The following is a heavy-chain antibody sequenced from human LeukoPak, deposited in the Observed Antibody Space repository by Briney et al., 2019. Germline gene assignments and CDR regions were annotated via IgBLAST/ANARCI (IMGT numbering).Heavy chain of an antibody. CDR2: IYFSGNT. CDR3: ARGLDLGRGAY. V-gene: IGHV4-39*07. J-gene: IGHJ4*02. D-gene: IGHD7-27*01. CDR1: GDSITSTSYY. Sequence: PSETLSLTCTVSGDSITSTSYYWGWIRQPPGKGLEWIGNIYFSGNTFYNPSLKSRVTISADTSKNQFSLTVTSVTAADTAVYYCARGLDLGRGAYWGQGTLVTVSS.